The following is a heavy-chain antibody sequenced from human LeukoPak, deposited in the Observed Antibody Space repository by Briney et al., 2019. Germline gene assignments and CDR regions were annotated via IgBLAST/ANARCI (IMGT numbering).Heavy chain of an antibody. D-gene: IGHD4-17*01. CDR1: GGSISSSSYY. CDR2: IYYSGST. CDR3: ARARDGDYVYFDY. Sequence: PSGTLSLTCTVSGGSISSSSYYWGWIRQSPGKGLEWIGSIYYSGSTNYNPSLKSRVTISVDTSKNQFSLKLSSVTAADTAVYYCARARDGDYVYFDYWGQGTLVTVSS. V-gene: IGHV4-39*07. J-gene: IGHJ4*02.